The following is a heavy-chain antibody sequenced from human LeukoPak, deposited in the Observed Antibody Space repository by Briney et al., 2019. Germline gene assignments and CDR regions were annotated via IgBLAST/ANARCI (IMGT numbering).Heavy chain of an antibody. J-gene: IGHJ3*02. CDR3: ARAAGAFDI. Sequence: KFQGRVTITRDTSASTAYMELSGLRSEDTAVYYCARAAGAFDIWGQGTMVTVSS. V-gene: IGHV1-3*01.